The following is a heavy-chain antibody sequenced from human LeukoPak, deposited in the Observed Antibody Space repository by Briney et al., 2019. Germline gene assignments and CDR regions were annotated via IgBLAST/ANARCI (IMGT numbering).Heavy chain of an antibody. J-gene: IGHJ4*02. CDR2: INPNSGGT. Sequence: ASVKVPCKPSGYTFTGYYMHWVRQAPGQGLEWMGWINPNSGGTNYAQKFQGRVTMTRDTSISTAYMELSRLRSDDTAVYYCARVPSSGYYYDDYWGQGTLVTVSS. V-gene: IGHV1-2*02. D-gene: IGHD3-22*01. CDR3: ARVPSSGYYYDDY. CDR1: GYTFTGYY.